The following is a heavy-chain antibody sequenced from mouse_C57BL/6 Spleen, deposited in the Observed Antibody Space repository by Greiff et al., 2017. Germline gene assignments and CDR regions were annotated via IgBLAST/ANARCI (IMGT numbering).Heavy chain of an antibody. J-gene: IGHJ1*03. V-gene: IGHV5-6*01. D-gene: IGHD1-1*01. CDR2: ISSGGSYT. CDR3: ARHEVLRSYWYFNV. Sequence: EVNVVESGGDLVKPGGSLKLSCAASGFTFSSYGMSWVRQTPDKRLEWVATISSGGSYTYYPASVKGRFTISRDNGKNTLYLHMSNLKSEDTAMCYCARHEVLRSYWYFNVWGTGTTVTVSS. CDR1: GFTFSSYG.